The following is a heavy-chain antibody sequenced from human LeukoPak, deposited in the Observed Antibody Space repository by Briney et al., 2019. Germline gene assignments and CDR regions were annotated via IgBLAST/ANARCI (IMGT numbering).Heavy chain of an antibody. CDR1: GGSISSYY. Sequence: PSETLSLTCTVSGGSISSYYWSWIRQPPGKGLEWIGSIYYSGTTYYNPSLKSRVTISVDTSKIQFSLKLSSVAATDTAVYFCARLRFDFWSGYTHPYFDYWGQGTLVTVSS. D-gene: IGHD3-3*01. CDR3: ARLRFDFWSGYTHPYFDY. V-gene: IGHV4-39*01. J-gene: IGHJ4*02. CDR2: IYYSGTT.